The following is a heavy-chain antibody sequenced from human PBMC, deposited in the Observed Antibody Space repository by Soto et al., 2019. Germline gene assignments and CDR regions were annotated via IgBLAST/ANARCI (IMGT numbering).Heavy chain of an antibody. CDR2: ISAYNGNT. CDR3: ARGVSPVTTMWFGP. Sequence: ASVNVSCKASGYTFTSYGISWVRQAPGQGLEWMGWISAYNGNTNYAQKLQGRVTMTTDTSTSTAYMELRSLRSDDTAVYYCARGVSPVTTMWFGPWGQGTLVTVSS. D-gene: IGHD4-4*01. J-gene: IGHJ5*02. CDR1: GYTFTSYG. V-gene: IGHV1-18*01.